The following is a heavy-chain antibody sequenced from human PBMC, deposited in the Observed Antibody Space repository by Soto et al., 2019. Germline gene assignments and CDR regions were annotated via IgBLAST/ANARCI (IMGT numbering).Heavy chain of an antibody. CDR3: VRLVGNSWLDS. D-gene: IGHD2-15*01. CDR1: GDSVSSNDAT. V-gene: IGHV6-1*01. Sequence: QVQLQQSGPGLVKTSQTLSLTCAISGDSVSSNDATWDWIRQSPSRGLEWLGRTYYRSKWYIDYAVPVKIRITINPGPSNNQLALQLNPVTPGDTAVYYCVRLVGNSWLDSWGQGTLVTVSS. J-gene: IGHJ5*01. CDR2: TYYRSKWYI.